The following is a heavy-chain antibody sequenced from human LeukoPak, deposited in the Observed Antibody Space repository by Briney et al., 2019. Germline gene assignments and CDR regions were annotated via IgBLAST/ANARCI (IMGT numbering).Heavy chain of an antibody. J-gene: IGHJ4*02. V-gene: IGHV4-39*07. D-gene: IGHD5-18*01. Sequence: SETLSLTCTVSSGSISTSNYYWGWVRQPPGKALEWIGNIFYSGSTYYSPSLKSRVTISLDTSKNQFSLKVGSMTAADTAVYYCARAGGYGLIDYWGQGTMVTVSS. CDR3: ARAGGYGLIDY. CDR1: SGSISTSNYY. CDR2: IFYSGST.